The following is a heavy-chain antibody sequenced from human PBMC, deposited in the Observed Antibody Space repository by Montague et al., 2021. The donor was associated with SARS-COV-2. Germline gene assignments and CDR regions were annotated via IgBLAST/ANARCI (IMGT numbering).Heavy chain of an antibody. CDR1: GGSLSGYY. J-gene: IGHJ6*02. CDR3: VRVPYRLLVVPRYYGMDV. Sequence: SETRSLTCAVYGGSLSGYYWSWIRQPPGEGLEWIAEISHSGSTSYNPSLKSRVTISVDTSKNQFSLKLSSATAADTAVYYCVRVPYRLLVVPRYYGMDVWGQGATVTVSS. V-gene: IGHV4-34*01. CDR2: ISHSGST. D-gene: IGHD2-2*01.